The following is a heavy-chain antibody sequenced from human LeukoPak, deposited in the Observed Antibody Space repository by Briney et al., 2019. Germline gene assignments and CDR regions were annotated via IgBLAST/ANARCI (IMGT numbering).Heavy chain of an antibody. J-gene: IGHJ4*02. CDR2: IYYSGST. D-gene: IGHD4-17*01. Sequence: SETLSLTCTVSGGSISSYYWSWIRQPPGEGLEWIGYIYYSGSTNYNPSLKSRVTISVDTSKNQFSLKLSSVTAADTAVYYCARGDYGDHVDYWGQGTLVTVSS. CDR1: GGSISSYY. V-gene: IGHV4-59*01. CDR3: ARGDYGDHVDY.